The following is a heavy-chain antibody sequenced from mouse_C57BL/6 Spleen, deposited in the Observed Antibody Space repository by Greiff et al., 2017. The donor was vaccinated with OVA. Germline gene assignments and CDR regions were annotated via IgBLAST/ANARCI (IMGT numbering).Heavy chain of an antibody. CDR2: IHPNSGST. J-gene: IGHJ1*03. V-gene: IGHV1-64*01. Sequence: QVQLQQPGAELVKPGASVKLSCKASGYTFTSYWMHWVKQRPGQGLEWIGMIHPNSGSTNYNEKFKSKATLTVDKSSSTAYMQLSSLTSEDSAVYYCARRNWDWYFDVWGTGTTVTVSS. D-gene: IGHD4-1*01. CDR3: ARRNWDWYFDV. CDR1: GYTFTSYW.